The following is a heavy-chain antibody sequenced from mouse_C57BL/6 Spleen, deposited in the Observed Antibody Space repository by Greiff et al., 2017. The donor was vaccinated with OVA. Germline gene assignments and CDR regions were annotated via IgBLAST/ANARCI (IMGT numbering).Heavy chain of an antibody. CDR1: GYAFSSSW. CDR2: IYPGDGDT. D-gene: IGHD3-2*02. Sequence: QVQLQQSGPELVKPGASVKISCKASGYAFSSSWMNWVKQRPGKGLEWIGRIYPGDGDTNYNGKFKGKATLTADKSSSTAYMQLSSLTSADSAVYFCARGETAQATYAMDYWGQGTSVTVSS. CDR3: ARGETAQATYAMDY. J-gene: IGHJ4*01. V-gene: IGHV1-82*01.